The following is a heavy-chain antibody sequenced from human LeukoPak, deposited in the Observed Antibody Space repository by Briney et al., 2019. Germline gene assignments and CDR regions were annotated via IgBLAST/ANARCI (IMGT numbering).Heavy chain of an antibody. D-gene: IGHD2-21*01. Sequence: GRSLRLSCAASGFTFSSYAMHWVRQVPGKGLEWVAEIWHDGRNKYYADSVKGRFTISRDNPKKTLYLQINSLRVEDTAVYYCVRDGPRAFCGGECYPDFDYWGQGTLVTVSS. CDR1: GFTFSSYA. CDR3: VRDGPRAFCGGECYPDFDY. J-gene: IGHJ4*02. CDR2: IWHDGRNK. V-gene: IGHV3-33*08.